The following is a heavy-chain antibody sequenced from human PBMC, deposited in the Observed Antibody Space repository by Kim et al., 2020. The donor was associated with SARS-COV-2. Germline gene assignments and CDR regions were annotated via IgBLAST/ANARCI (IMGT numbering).Heavy chain of an antibody. J-gene: IGHJ4*02. V-gene: IGHV3-23*01. CDR2: ST. Sequence: STYYADCVKGRCTIAKDNSKNTLYLQMNSLRAEDTAVYYFAKSVYDIFDYWGQGTLVTVSS. D-gene: IGHD3-9*01. CDR3: AKSVYDIFDY.